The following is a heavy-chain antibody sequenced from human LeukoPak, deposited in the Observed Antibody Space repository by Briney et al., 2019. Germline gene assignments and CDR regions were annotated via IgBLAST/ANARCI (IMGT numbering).Heavy chain of an antibody. CDR1: GFTFRSYA. V-gene: IGHV3-23*01. CDR2: ISGSGGST. D-gene: IGHD3-3*01. CDR3: ARGDPYDFWSGYSTYYYYGMDV. Sequence: GGSLRLSCAASGFTFRSYAMSWVRQAPGKGLEWVSAISGSGGSTYYADSVKGRFTISRDNSKNTLYLQMNSLRAEDTAVYYCARGDPYDFWSGYSTYYYYGMDVWGQGTTVTVSS. J-gene: IGHJ6*02.